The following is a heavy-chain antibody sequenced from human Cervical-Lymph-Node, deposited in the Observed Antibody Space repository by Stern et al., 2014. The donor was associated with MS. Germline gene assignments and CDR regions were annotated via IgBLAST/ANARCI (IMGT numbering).Heavy chain of an antibody. CDR3: VRGYRVELSSYYLDS. Sequence: QVQLVQSGAEVKKPGASVKVSCRASGYTFTGYDINWVRQATGQGLEWMGWLNPNSGDTGYAQKFQGRVTMTRNTSISTAYMELSSLISDDTAIYYCVRGYRVELSSYYLDSWGQGTLVTVSS. V-gene: IGHV1-8*01. CDR1: GYTFTGYD. D-gene: IGHD3-16*02. J-gene: IGHJ4*02. CDR2: LNPNSGDT.